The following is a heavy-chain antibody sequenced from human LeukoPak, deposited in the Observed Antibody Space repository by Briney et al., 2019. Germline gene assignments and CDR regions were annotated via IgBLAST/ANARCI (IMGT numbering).Heavy chain of an antibody. CDR2: ISYDGSNK. V-gene: IGHV3-30-3*01. Sequence: GGSPRLSCAASGFTFSSYAMHWVRQAPGKGLEWVAVISYDGSNKYYADSVKGRFTISRDNSKNTLYLQMNSLRAEDTAVYYCARTTYYYDSSGYAYWGQGTLVTVSS. CDR1: GFTFSSYA. CDR3: ARTTYYYDSSGYAY. J-gene: IGHJ4*01. D-gene: IGHD3-22*01.